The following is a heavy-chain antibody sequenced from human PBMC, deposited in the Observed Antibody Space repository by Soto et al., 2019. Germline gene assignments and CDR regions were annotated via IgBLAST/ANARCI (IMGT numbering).Heavy chain of an antibody. CDR3: ARDISQRQWFYYFAY. CDR1: GFTFDAYA. Sequence: LRLSCAASGFTFDAYAMHWVRQAPGKVLEWFSGISWDSYNIGYADSVKGRFTISRDNARNSLYLQMNSLRAEDSALYYCARDISQRQWFYYFAYWGQGTLVTISS. D-gene: IGHD3-10*01. V-gene: IGHV3-9*01. J-gene: IGHJ4*01. CDR2: ISWDSYNI.